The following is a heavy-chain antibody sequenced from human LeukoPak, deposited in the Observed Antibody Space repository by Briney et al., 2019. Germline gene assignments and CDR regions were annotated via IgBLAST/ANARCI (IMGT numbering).Heavy chain of an antibody. J-gene: IGHJ6*03. Sequence: SETLSLTCTVSGGSISSYYWSWIRQPPGKGLEWIGYIYYSGSTNYNPSLKSRVTISVDTSKNQFSLKLSSATAADTAVYYCARALGMNYYYYYMDVWGKGTTVTISS. CDR1: GGSISSYY. D-gene: IGHD3-16*01. CDR3: ARALGMNYYYYYMDV. V-gene: IGHV4-59*01. CDR2: IYYSGST.